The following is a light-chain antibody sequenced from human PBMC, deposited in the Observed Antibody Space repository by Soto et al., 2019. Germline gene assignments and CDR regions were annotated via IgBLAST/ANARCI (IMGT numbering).Light chain of an antibody. CDR2: GAS. CDR3: QQYNNWPGT. Sequence: EIVMTQSPATLSVSPGERATLSCRASQSVSSNLAWYQQKPGQAPRLLIYGASTRATGIPARFSGSGSGTEFTLTISSLQSEDCAGYYCQQYNNWPGTFGEGTKVEIK. CDR1: QSVSSN. J-gene: IGKJ1*01. V-gene: IGKV3-15*01.